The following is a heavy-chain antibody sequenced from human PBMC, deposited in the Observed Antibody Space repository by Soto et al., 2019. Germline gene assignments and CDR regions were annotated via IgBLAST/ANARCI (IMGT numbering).Heavy chain of an antibody. D-gene: IGHD3-10*01. CDR2: ISSSSIYT. CDR1: GLPFSDYY. Sequence: QVHLVESGGGLVKPGGSLRLSCAASGLPFSDYYMNWIRQAPGKGLEWVSNISSSSIYTNYADSVKGRFTISRDNAKNSLYLQMNSLRPEDTAVYYCVRDISPNNFASGSYTYWGQGILVTFSS. J-gene: IGHJ4*02. V-gene: IGHV3-11*06. CDR3: VRDISPNNFASGSYTY.